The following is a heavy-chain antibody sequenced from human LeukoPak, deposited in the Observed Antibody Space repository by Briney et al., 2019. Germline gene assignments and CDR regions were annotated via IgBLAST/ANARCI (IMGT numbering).Heavy chain of an antibody. CDR1: GGSISSYY. J-gene: IGHJ4*02. CDR2: IYYSGTT. CDR3: ARVRGSYAVDY. D-gene: IGHD1-26*01. Sequence: SETLSLTCTVSGGSISSYYWSWIRQPPGKGLEWIGYIYYSGTTNYNPSLKSRVTISLDTSKNQFSLKLSSVTAADTAVYYCARVRGSYAVDYWGQGTLVTVSS. V-gene: IGHV4-59*01.